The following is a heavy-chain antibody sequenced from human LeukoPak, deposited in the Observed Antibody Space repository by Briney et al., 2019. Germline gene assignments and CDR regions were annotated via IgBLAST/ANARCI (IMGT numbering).Heavy chain of an antibody. CDR3: ARAAEYSSGWYLFDY. V-gene: IGHV4-4*07. J-gene: IGHJ4*02. D-gene: IGHD6-19*01. Sequence: SETLSLTCTVSGGSISNYYWTWIRQPAGKGLEWIGRIYTSGGTNYNPSLKSRVTMSVDTSKNQFSLRLSSVTAADTAMYYCARAAEYSSGWYLFDYWGQGILVTVSA. CDR2: IYTSGGT. CDR1: GGSISNYY.